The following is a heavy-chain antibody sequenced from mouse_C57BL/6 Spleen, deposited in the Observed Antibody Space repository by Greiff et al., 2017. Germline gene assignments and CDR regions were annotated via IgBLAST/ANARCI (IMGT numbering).Heavy chain of an antibody. CDR3: AREGWDYYAMDY. CDR2: ISDGGSYT. J-gene: IGHJ4*01. CDR1: GFTFSSYA. Sequence: EVMLVESGGGLVKPGGSLKLSCAASGFTFSSYAMSWVRQTPEKRLEWVATISDGGSYTYYPDNVKGRFTISRDNAKNNLYLQMSHLKSEDTAMYYCAREGWDYYAMDYWGQGTSVTVSS. V-gene: IGHV5-4*01.